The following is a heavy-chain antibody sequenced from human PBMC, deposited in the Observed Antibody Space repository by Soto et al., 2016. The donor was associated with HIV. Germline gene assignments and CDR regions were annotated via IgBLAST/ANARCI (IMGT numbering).Heavy chain of an antibody. CDR3: ARWEIAYSSGWYGLLGDYYYYMDV. Sequence: QVQLVQSGADVQKPGASVKVSCKASGYTFSAYYIHWVRQAPGQGLEWMGWSSPHSAATFYARKFQGRVAMTLDTSSSTAYLELSRLRSDDTAVYYCARWEIAYSSGWYGLLGDYYYYMDVWGKGTTVTVSS. D-gene: IGHD6-19*01. CDR2: SSPHSAAT. V-gene: IGHV1-2*02. CDR1: GYTFSAYY. J-gene: IGHJ6*03.